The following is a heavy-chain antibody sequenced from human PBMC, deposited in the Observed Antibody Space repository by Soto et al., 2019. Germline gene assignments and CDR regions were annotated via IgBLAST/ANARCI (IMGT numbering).Heavy chain of an antibody. V-gene: IGHV4-28*03. D-gene: IGHD3-22*01. Sequence: SETLSLTCGVSGYSISSGNWWVWIRQPPGKGLEWIGYIHYSGITYSNPSLKSRLTMSVDTSKNQFSLKLSSLTAVDTAVYYCARGDYLNRSGYYYFQHWGQGTPVTVSS. CDR1: GYSISSGNW. CDR2: IHYSGIT. J-gene: IGHJ1*01. CDR3: ARGDYLNRSGYYYFQH.